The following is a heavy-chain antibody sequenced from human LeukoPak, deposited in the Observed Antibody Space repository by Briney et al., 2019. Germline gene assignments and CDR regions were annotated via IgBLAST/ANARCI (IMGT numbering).Heavy chain of an antibody. Sequence: SETLSLTCTVSGGSISSSGFFWGWVRQPPGKGLEWIGSISYSGTTYFNPSLKSRVTMSVDTSKNQFSLHLSSVTAADTAVYYCARDYYGGNPGYYFEYWGQGTLVTVSS. CDR2: ISYSGTT. CDR3: ARDYYGGNPGYYFEY. D-gene: IGHD4-23*01. J-gene: IGHJ4*02. V-gene: IGHV4-39*02. CDR1: GGSISSSGFF.